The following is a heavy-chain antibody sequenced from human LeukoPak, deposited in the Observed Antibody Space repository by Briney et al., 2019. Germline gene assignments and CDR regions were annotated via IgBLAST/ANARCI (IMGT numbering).Heavy chain of an antibody. D-gene: IGHD3-9*01. CDR2: IYYSGST. Sequence: PSETLSLTCTVSGGSISNYFWSWIRRPPGKGLEWIGYIYYSGSTNYNPSLKSRVTLSVDTSKNQSSLKLSSVTAADTAVYYCARAISYYYGMDVWGQGTTVTVSS. CDR1: GGSISNYF. V-gene: IGHV4-59*01. CDR3: ARAISYYYGMDV. J-gene: IGHJ6*02.